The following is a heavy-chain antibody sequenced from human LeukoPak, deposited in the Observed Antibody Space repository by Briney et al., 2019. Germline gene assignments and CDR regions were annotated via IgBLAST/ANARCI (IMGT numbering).Heavy chain of an antibody. CDR3: ARAPCSGGSCYCYGMDV. D-gene: IGHD2-15*01. CDR2: IYHSGST. CDR1: GGSISSGGYS. V-gene: IGHV4-30-2*01. Sequence: PSQTLSLTCAVSGGSISSGGYSWSWIRQPPGKGLEWIGYIYHSGSTYYNPSLRSRVTISVDRSKNQFSLKLSSVTAADTAVYYCARAPCSGGSCYCYGMDVWGQGTTVTVSS. J-gene: IGHJ6*02.